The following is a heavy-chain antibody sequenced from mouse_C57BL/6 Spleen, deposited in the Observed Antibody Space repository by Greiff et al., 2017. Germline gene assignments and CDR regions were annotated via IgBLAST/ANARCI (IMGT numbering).Heavy chain of an antibody. V-gene: IGHV5-4*01. Sequence: EVQLVESGGGLVKPGGSLKLSCAASGFTFSSYAMSWVRQTPEKRLEWVATISDGGSYTYYPDNVKGRFTISRDNAKNNLYLQMSHLKSEDTAMYYCARGGGTGYFDVWGTGTTVTVSS. CDR3: ARGGGTGYFDV. CDR2: ISDGGSYT. CDR1: GFTFSSYA. J-gene: IGHJ1*03. D-gene: IGHD3-3*01.